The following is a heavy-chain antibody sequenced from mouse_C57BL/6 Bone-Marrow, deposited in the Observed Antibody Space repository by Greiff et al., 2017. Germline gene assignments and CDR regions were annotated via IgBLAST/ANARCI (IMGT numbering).Heavy chain of an antibody. Sequence: QVQLQQSGAELVRPGTSVKVSCKASGYAFTNYLIEWVKQRPGQRLEWIGEIDPSDSYTNYNQKFKGKATLTVDTSSSTAYLQLSRLTSEDAAVYYCAHFYGISFDYWGQGTTLTVSS. CDR1: GYAFTNYL. J-gene: IGHJ2*01. V-gene: IGHV1-50*01. D-gene: IGHD1-1*01. CDR2: IDPSDSYT. CDR3: AHFYGISFDY.